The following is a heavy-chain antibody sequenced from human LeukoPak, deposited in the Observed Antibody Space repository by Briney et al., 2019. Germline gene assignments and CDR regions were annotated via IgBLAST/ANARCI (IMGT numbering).Heavy chain of an antibody. CDR2: IWYDGSNK. CDR1: GFTFSSYG. D-gene: IGHD2/OR15-2a*01. CDR3: AREGPRGNSQFDY. J-gene: IGHJ4*02. V-gene: IGHV3-33*01. Sequence: GGSLRLSCAASGFTFSSYGMHWVRQAPGKGLEWVALIWYDGSNKYYTDSVKGRLTISRDSSKNTLYLQMNSLRAEDTAVYYCAREGPRGNSQFDYWGQGTLVTVSS.